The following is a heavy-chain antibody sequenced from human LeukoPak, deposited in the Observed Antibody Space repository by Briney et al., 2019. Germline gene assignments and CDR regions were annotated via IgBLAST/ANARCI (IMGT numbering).Heavy chain of an antibody. V-gene: IGHV4-34*01. D-gene: IGHD1-26*01. J-gene: IGHJ3*02. CDR2: INRSGST. Sequence: SETLSLTCAVYGGSFSGYYWSWIRQPPGKGLEWIGEINRSGSTNYNPSLKSRVTISVDTSKNQFSLKLSSVTAADTAVYYCARGGIVGATADAFDIWGQGTMVTVSS. CDR1: GGSFSGYY. CDR3: ARGGIVGATADAFDI.